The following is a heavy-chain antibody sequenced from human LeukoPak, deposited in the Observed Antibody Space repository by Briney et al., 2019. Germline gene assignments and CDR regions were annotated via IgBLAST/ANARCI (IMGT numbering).Heavy chain of an antibody. CDR1: GGSITAYY. Sequence: PSQTRSLTCSVYGGSITAYYWSWIRQPPGKGLEWIGEINHSRGTKYNPSLESRVTILLDASKNEFSLNLNSVTAADTAVYYCAREDYYFDSWGQGTLVTVSS. CDR3: AREDYYFDS. CDR2: INHSRGT. J-gene: IGHJ4*02. V-gene: IGHV4-34*01.